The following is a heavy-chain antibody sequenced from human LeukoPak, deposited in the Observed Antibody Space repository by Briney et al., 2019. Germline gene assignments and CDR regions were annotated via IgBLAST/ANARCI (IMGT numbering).Heavy chain of an antibody. Sequence: ASVKVSCKASGYTLTSYDINWVRQATGQGLEWMGWMNPNSGNTGYAQKFQGRVIMTRNSSISTDYMELSSLRSEDTAVYYCARRDRRSSGWYDYWGQGTLVTVSS. CDR2: MNPNSGNT. CDR3: ARRDRRSSGWYDY. V-gene: IGHV1-8*01. D-gene: IGHD6-19*01. CDR1: GYTLTSYD. J-gene: IGHJ4*02.